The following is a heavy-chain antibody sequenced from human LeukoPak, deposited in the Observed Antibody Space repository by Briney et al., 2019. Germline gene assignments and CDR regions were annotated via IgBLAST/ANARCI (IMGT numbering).Heavy chain of an antibody. CDR2: IYYSGST. Sequence: SETLSLTCTVSGGSISSYYWSWIRQPPGKGLEWIGYIYYSGSTNYNPSLKSRVTISVDTSKNQFSLKLSSVTAADTAVYYCARDRGIAVAGLYRDYYYYGMDVWGQGTTVTVSS. D-gene: IGHD6-19*01. J-gene: IGHJ6*02. CDR3: ARDRGIAVAGLYRDYYYYGMDV. CDR1: GGSISSYY. V-gene: IGHV4-59*01.